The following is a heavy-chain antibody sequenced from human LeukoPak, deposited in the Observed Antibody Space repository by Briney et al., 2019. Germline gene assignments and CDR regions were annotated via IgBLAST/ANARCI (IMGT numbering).Heavy chain of an antibody. D-gene: IGHD5-18*01. CDR1: GYTFTSYA. CDR2: IIPIFGTA. Sequence: SVKVSCKASGYTFTSYAISWVRQAPGQGLEWMGGIIPIFGTANYAQKFQGRVTITADESTSTAYMELSSLRSEDTAVYYCARALGYSYGQTSGHFDYWGQGTLVTVSS. CDR3: ARALGYSYGQTSGHFDY. J-gene: IGHJ4*02. V-gene: IGHV1-69*13.